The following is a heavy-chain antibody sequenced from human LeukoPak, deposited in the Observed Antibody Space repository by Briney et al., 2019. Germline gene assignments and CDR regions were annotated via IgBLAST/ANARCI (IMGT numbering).Heavy chain of an antibody. CDR1: GGTFSSYA. CDR3: ASENSSGQGGGANWFDP. D-gene: IGHD6-19*01. J-gene: IGHJ5*02. Sequence: GASVKVSCKASGGTFSSYAISWVRQAPGQGLEWMGRIIPIFGIANYAQKFQGRVTITAEKSTSTAYIELSSLRSEDTAVYYCASENSSGQGGGANWFDPWGQGTLVIVSS. CDR2: IIPIFGIA. V-gene: IGHV1-69*04.